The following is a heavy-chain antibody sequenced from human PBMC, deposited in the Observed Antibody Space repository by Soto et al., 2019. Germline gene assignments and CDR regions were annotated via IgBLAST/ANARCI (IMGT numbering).Heavy chain of an antibody. D-gene: IGHD6-6*01. V-gene: IGHV1-18*01. J-gene: IGHJ6*02. CDR1: GYTFTSYG. CDR3: ARRVAARRQDFSSRMDG. CDR2: ISAYNGNT. Sequence: GASVKVSCKASGYTFTSYGISWVRQAPGQGLEWMGWISAYNGNTNYAQKLQGRVTMTTDTSTSTAYMELRSLRSDDTAVYYCARRVAARRQDFSSRMDGWGQGTTVTVSS.